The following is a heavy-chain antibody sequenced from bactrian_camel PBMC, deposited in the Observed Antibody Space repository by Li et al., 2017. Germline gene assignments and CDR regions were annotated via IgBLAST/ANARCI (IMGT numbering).Heavy chain of an antibody. Sequence: VQLVESGGDLAQPGGSLRLSCVASEFTFSTYYIAWVRQAPGKGLEWVSSISMAGSSTFYADSVKGRFTISEDYTENTLYLQLNSLKPEDTAVYYCVRSGSRDYGRYRYLEVWGQGTQVTVS. D-gene: IGHD4*01. J-gene: IGHJ2*01. V-gene: IGHV3S40*01. CDR3: VRSGSRDYGRYRYLEV. CDR2: ISMAGSST. CDR1: EFTFSTYY.